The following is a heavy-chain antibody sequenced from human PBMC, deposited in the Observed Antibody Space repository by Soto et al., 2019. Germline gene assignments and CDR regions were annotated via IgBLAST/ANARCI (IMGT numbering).Heavy chain of an antibody. Sequence: ASVKVSCKASGYTFTNSYMHWVRQAPGQGLEWMGMINPSGGSPSYAHNFQGRVTMTLDTSTSTVYMELSSLRSEDTVMYYCARPASEYNYVFDYWGQGTLVTVSS. V-gene: IGHV1-46*01. J-gene: IGHJ4*02. D-gene: IGHD5-18*01. CDR1: GYTFTNSY. CDR2: INPSGGSP. CDR3: ARPASEYNYVFDY.